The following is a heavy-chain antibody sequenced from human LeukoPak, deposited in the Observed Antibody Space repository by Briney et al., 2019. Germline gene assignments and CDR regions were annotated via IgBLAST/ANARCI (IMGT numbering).Heavy chain of an antibody. Sequence: GGSLRLSCAASGFTFSSYSMNWVRQAPGKGLEWVSSISVSNNYIYYADSVKGRFTISRDTAKNSLYLQMDSLRAEDTAVYYCARDQYGDYAIDVWGKGTTVTVSS. CDR3: ARDQYGDYAIDV. V-gene: IGHV3-21*01. J-gene: IGHJ6*04. CDR1: GFTFSSYS. D-gene: IGHD4-17*01. CDR2: ISVSNNYI.